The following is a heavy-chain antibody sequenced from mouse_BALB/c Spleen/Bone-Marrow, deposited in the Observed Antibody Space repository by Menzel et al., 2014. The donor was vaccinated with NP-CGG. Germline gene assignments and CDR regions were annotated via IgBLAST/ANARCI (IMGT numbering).Heavy chain of an antibody. J-gene: IGHJ3*01. CDR2: IYPYNGGT. Sequence: EVKLVESGPELVKPGVSVKISCKASGYTFTDYNMHWVKQSHGKSLEWIGYIYPYNGGTGYNQKFKSKATLSVDNSSSPAYMELRSLTSEDSAVYYRARGRGYDGYYGLEYWGQATLVTVSA. CDR1: GYTFTDYN. CDR3: ARGRGYDGYYGLEY. V-gene: IGHV1S29*02. D-gene: IGHD2-3*01.